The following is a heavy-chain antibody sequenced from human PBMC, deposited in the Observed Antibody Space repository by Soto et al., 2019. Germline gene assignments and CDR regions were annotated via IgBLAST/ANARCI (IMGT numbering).Heavy chain of an antibody. CDR2: VHYSGNP. CDR1: KGNINGYY. V-gene: IGHV4-59*01. D-gene: IGHD6-19*01. J-gene: IGHJ4*02. CDR3: ARGFLGSDWYYYFDS. Sequence: SQTMPLPWTVAKGNINGYYGGWIRKPRGEGLEWIGYVHYSGNPNYSPSFKSRVTMSVDTSKNRFSLKLNSVTAADTAVYYCARGFLGSDWYYYFDSWGPGTLVTVSS.